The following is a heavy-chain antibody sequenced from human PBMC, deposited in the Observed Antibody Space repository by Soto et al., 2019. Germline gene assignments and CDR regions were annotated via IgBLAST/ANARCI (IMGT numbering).Heavy chain of an antibody. J-gene: IGHJ6*02. D-gene: IGHD2-2*01. CDR3: AKGGDCSSTSCYYYYSYGMDV. V-gene: IGHV3-43*02. Sequence: GGSLRLSCAASGFTFDDYAMHWVRQAPGKGLEWVSLISGDGGSTYYADSVKGRFTISRDNSKNSLYLQMNSLRTEDTALYYCAKGGDCSSTSCYYYYSYGMDVWGQGTTVTVSS. CDR1: GFTFDDYA. CDR2: ISGDGGST.